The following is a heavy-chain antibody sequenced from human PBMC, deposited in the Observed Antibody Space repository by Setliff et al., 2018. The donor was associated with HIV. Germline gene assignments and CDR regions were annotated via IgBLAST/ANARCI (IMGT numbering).Heavy chain of an antibody. D-gene: IGHD3-10*01. J-gene: IGHJ4*02. CDR1: GYTFTSYG. Sequence: GASVKVSCKASGYTFTSYGISWARQAPGQGLEWMGWISAYNGDTKYAPKVQGRVTLTTDTSSSTIYMELSSLKSEDTAVYYCARPGNWGDRSMNYWGQGTLVTVSS. V-gene: IGHV1-18*01. CDR2: ISAYNGDT. CDR3: ARPGNWGDRSMNY.